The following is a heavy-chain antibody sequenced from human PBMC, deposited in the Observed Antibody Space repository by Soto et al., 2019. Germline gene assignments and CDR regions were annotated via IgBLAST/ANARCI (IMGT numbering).Heavy chain of an antibody. D-gene: IGHD5-18*01. CDR2: ISGSGGST. Sequence: GGSLRLSCAASGFTFSSYAMSWVRQAPGKGLEWVSAISGSGGSTYYADSVKCRFTISRDNSKNTLYLQMNSLRAEDTAVYYCAKIFEYSYGFDYWGQGTLVTVSS. CDR3: AKIFEYSYGFDY. V-gene: IGHV3-23*01. J-gene: IGHJ4*02. CDR1: GFTFSSYA.